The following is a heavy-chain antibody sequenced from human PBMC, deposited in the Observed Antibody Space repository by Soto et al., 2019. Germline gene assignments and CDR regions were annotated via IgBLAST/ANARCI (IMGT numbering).Heavy chain of an antibody. V-gene: IGHV1-18*01. CDR2: ISTYTGNT. CDR3: ARGCYHGSGRPAAGGLAV. J-gene: IGHJ6*02. Sequence: QVHLVQSGAEVKKPGASVKVSCKASGYTFTNYDINWVRQAPGQGLEWMGWISTYTGNTNYAQKLQGRVTMTPETSTSTACVELRGLRSDAAAVYYWARGCYHGSGRPAAGGLAVWGQGTTVPVSS. CDR1: GYTFTNYD. D-gene: IGHD3-10*01.